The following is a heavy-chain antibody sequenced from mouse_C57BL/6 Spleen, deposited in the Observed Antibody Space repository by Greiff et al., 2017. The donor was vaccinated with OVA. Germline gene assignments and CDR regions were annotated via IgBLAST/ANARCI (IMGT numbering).Heavy chain of an antibody. J-gene: IGHJ2*01. CDR2: IDPSDSDT. Sequence: QVQLQQPGAELVRPGSSVKLSCKASGYTFTSYWMHWVKQRPIQGLEWIGNIDPSDSDTHYNQKFKDKATLTVDKSSSTAYMQLSSLTSEDSAVYYCARAGLDYWGQGTTLTVSS. CDR1: GYTFTSYW. V-gene: IGHV1-52*01. CDR3: ARAGLDY.